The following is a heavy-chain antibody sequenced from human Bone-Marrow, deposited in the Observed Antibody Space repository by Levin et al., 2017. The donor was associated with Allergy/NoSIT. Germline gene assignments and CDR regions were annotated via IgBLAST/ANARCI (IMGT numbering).Heavy chain of an antibody. CDR3: AREENRDYGEVFDY. Sequence: SQTLSLTCAISGDSVSSNSATWTWFRQSPSRGLEWLGRTYYRSKWYNDYAVSVKSRIIIKSDTSNNQFSLQLNSVTPEDTAVYYCAREENRDYGEVFDYWGQGTLVTVSS. CDR2: TYYRSKWYN. CDR1: GDSVSSNSAT. V-gene: IGHV6-1*01. J-gene: IGHJ4*02. D-gene: IGHD4-17*01.